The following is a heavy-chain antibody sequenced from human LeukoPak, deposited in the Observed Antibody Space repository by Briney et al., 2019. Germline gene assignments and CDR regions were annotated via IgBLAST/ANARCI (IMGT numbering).Heavy chain of an antibody. CDR2: IYPGDSDT. D-gene: IGHD6-13*01. CDR3: ARQQVYGITAAGPAISYYYYYMDV. V-gene: IGHV5-51*01. J-gene: IGHJ6*03. CDR1: GYSFTSYW. Sequence: GESLKISCKGSGYSFTSYWIGWVRQLPGKGLEWMGIIYPGDSDTRYSPSFQGQVTISADKSISTAFLQWSSLKASDTAMYYCARQQVYGITAAGPAISYYYYYMDVWGKGTTVTISS.